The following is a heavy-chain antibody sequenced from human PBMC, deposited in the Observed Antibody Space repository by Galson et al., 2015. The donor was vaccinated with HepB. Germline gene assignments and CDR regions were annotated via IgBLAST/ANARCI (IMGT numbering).Heavy chain of an antibody. CDR2: IRSKANSYAT. D-gene: IGHD5-12*01. J-gene: IGHJ4*02. CDR3: TRHIVDIVATTPSYFDY. Sequence: SLRLSCAASGFTFSGSAMHWVRQASGKGLEWVGRIRSKANSYATAYAASVKGRFTISRDDSKNTAYLQMNSLKTEDTAVDYCTRHIVDIVATTPSYFDYWGQGTLVTVSS. CDR1: GFTFSGSA. V-gene: IGHV3-73*01.